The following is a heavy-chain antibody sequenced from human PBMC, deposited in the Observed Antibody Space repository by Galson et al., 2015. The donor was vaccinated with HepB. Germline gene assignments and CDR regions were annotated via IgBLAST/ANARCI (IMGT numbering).Heavy chain of an antibody. Sequence: SVKVSCKASGYTFTGYYMHWVRQAPGQGLEWMGWINPNSGGTNYAQKFQGWVTMNRDTSISTAYMELSRLRSGDTAVYYCARPRITMVRGVIGCFDIWGQGTMVTVSS. CDR3: ARPRITMVRGVIGCFDI. CDR2: INPNSGGT. CDR1: GYTFTGYY. V-gene: IGHV1-2*04. J-gene: IGHJ3*02. D-gene: IGHD3-10*01.